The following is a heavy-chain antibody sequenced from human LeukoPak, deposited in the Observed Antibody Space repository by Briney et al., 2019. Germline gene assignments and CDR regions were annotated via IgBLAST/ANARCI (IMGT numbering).Heavy chain of an antibody. J-gene: IGHJ5*02. CDR1: GYSFTSYW. Sequence: GESLKISCQGSGYSFTSYWIGWVRQMPGKGLEWMGIIDPGDSDTRYNPSFQDQVTISADKSISTAYLQWSSLKASDTAMYYRARQRFTTRAYAGNWFDPWGQGTLVTVSS. V-gene: IGHV5-51*01. CDR2: IDPGDSDT. CDR3: ARQRFTTRAYAGNWFDP. D-gene: IGHD3-16*01.